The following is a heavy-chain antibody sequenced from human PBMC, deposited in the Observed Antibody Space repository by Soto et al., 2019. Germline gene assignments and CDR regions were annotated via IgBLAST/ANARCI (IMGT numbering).Heavy chain of an antibody. V-gene: IGHV4-34*01. Sequence: SETLSLTCAVYGGSFIGYYCIFIRHPPGKGLEWIVEINHSGSTNYNPSLKSRVTISVDTSKNQFSLKLSSVTAADTAVYYCARYDSSGYYPTFDYWGQGTLVTVSS. CDR2: INHSGST. CDR1: GGSFIGYY. CDR3: ARYDSSGYYPTFDY. D-gene: IGHD3-22*01. J-gene: IGHJ4*02.